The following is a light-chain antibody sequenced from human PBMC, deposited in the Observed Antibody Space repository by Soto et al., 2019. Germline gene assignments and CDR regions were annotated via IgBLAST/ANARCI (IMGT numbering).Light chain of an antibody. Sequence: QSALTQPASVSGSPGQSITISCTGTSSDIGGYNFVSWYQQHPGKTPKLMFYDVTNRPSGVSDRFSGSKSGNTASLTISGLRTEDEAVYYCSSYTSTNTVVFGGGTKVTVL. V-gene: IGLV2-14*03. CDR3: SSYTSTNTVV. CDR2: DVT. J-gene: IGLJ2*01. CDR1: SSDIGGYNF.